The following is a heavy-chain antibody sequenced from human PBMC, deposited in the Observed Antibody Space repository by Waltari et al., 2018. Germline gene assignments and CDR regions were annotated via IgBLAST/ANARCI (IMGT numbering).Heavy chain of an antibody. Sequence: QVQLVQSGDEVKKHGSTVKVPCKGCGGTLRSCASSGGRQATGQGLEWMGGIIPIFGTANYAQKFQGRVTITADESTSTAYRELSSLRSEDTAVYYCARAANFWSGYYEGDDYWGQGTLVTVSS. D-gene: IGHD3-3*01. V-gene: IGHV1-69*01. J-gene: IGHJ4*02. CDR2: IIPIFGTA. CDR1: GGTLRSCA. CDR3: ARAANFWSGYYEGDDY.